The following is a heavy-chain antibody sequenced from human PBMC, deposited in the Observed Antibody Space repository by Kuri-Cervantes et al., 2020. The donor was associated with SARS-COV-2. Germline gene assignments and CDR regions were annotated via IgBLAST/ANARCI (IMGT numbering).Heavy chain of an antibody. CDR1: GFTFSSYA. V-gene: IGHV3-23*03. Sequence: GGSLRLSCAASGFTFSSYAMSWVRQAPGKGLDWVSVIYSGGSSTYYADSVKGRFTISRDNSKNTLYLQMNSLRAEDTAVYYCAKDQDYYDSSGQFDYWGQGTLVTVSS. CDR3: AKDQDYYDSSGQFDY. J-gene: IGHJ4*02. D-gene: IGHD3-22*01. CDR2: IYSGGSST.